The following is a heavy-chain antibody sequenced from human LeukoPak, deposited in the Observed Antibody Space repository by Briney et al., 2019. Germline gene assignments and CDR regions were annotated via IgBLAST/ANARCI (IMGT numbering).Heavy chain of an antibody. CDR2: ISSSSSTI. D-gene: IGHD3-10*01. Sequence: GGSLRLSCAASGFTFSSYSMNWVRQAPGQGLEWVSYISSSSSTIYYADSVKGRFTISRDNSKNTLYLQMNSLRAEATAVYYCARYDGGSGPFDYWGQGTLVTVSS. J-gene: IGHJ4*02. V-gene: IGHV3-48*01. CDR1: GFTFSSYS. CDR3: ARYDGGSGPFDY.